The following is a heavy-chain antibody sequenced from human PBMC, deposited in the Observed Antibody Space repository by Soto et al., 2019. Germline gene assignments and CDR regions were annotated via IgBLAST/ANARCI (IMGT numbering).Heavy chain of an antibody. CDR2: IYPGDSDT. CDR3: ARAVRGVIINIYNWFDP. J-gene: IGHJ5*02. Sequence: GESLKISCKGSGYSFTSYWIGWVRQMPGKGLEWMGIIYPGDSDTRYSPSFQGQITISADKSISTAYLQWSSLKASDTAMYYCARAVRGVIINIYNWFDPWGQGTLVTVSS. CDR1: GYSFTSYW. V-gene: IGHV5-51*01. D-gene: IGHD3-10*01.